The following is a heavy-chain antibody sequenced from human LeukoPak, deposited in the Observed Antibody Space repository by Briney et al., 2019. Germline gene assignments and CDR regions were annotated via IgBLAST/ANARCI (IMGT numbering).Heavy chain of an antibody. D-gene: IGHD1-26*01. CDR1: GGSFSGYY. Sequence: SETLSLTCAVYGGSFSGYYWSWIRQPPGKGLEWIGEINHSGSTNYNPSLKSRVTISVDTSKNQFSLKLSSVTAADTAVYYCARDLMGAFDYWGQGTLVTVSS. J-gene: IGHJ4*02. CDR2: INHSGST. CDR3: ARDLMGAFDY. V-gene: IGHV4-34*01.